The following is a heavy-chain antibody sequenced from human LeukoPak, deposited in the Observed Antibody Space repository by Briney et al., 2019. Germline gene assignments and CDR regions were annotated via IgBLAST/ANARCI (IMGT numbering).Heavy chain of an antibody. CDR3: AREEVVVVAVYFDY. V-gene: IGHV3-7*01. CDR1: GFSISSYW. D-gene: IGHD2-15*01. Sequence: PGGSLRLSCAASGFSISSYWMSWVRQAPGKGLEWVANIKQDGSEKYYVDSVKGRFTISRDNAKNSLYLQMNSLRAEDTAVYYCAREEVVVVAVYFDYWGQGTLVTVSS. CDR2: IKQDGSEK. J-gene: IGHJ4*02.